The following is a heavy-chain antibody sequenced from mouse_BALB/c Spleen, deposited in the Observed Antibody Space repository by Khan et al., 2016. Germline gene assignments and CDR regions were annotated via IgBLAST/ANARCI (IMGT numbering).Heavy chain of an antibody. CDR1: GFTFNTYA. J-gene: IGHJ1*01. V-gene: IGHV10-1*02. CDR2: IRSKSNNFAI. Sequence: EVQLVESGGGLVQPKGSLKLSCAASGFTFNTYAMNWVRQAPGKGLEWVARIRSKSNNFAIYHADSVKDRFTISRDDSQSILYLQMNNLKTEDTAMYYCVKGYWYFDVWGAGTTVTVSS. CDR3: VKGYWYFDV.